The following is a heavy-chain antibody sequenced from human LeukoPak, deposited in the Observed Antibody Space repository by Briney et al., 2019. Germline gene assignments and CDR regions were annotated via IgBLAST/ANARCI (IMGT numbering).Heavy chain of an antibody. V-gene: IGHV1-2*02. CDR1: GYTFTGYY. Sequence: ASVKVSCKASGYTFTGYYMHWVRQAPGQGLEWMGWINPKSGGTNYAQKFQGRVTMTRDTSISTAYMELSRLTSDDTAVYYCARDVEGVLWFGELLYGWFDPWGQGTLVTVSS. CDR3: ARDVEGVLWFGELLYGWFDP. D-gene: IGHD3-10*01. CDR2: INPKSGGT. J-gene: IGHJ5*02.